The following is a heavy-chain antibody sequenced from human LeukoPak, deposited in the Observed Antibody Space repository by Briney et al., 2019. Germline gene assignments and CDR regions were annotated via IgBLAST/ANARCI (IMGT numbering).Heavy chain of an antibody. D-gene: IGHD6-13*01. Sequence: PSETLSLTCTVSGGSISGGNYCWSWIRQPAGKGLEWIGHIHTSGNTNYNPSLKSRVTISVDTSKNQFSLKLSSVTAADTAVYYCATGVHGIAAAGDYYFDYWGQGTLVTVSS. J-gene: IGHJ4*02. CDR1: GGSISGGNYC. CDR3: ATGVHGIAAAGDYYFDY. CDR2: IHTSGNT. V-gene: IGHV4-61*09.